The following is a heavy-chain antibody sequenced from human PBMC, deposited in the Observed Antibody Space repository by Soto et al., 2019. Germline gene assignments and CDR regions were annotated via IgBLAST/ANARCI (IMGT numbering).Heavy chain of an antibody. J-gene: IGHJ6*03. CDR1: GFTFSDYY. Sequence: GGSLRLSCAASGFTFSDYYMSWIRQAPGKGLEWVSYISSSGSTIYYADSVKGRFTISRDNAKNSLYLQMNSLRAEDTAVYYCADATIFGVVMPYYMDVWGKGTTVTVSS. CDR2: ISSSGSTI. D-gene: IGHD3-3*01. V-gene: IGHV3-11*01. CDR3: ADATIFGVVMPYYMDV.